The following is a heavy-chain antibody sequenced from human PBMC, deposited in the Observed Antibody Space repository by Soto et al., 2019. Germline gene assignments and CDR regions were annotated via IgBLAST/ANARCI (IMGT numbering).Heavy chain of an antibody. Sequence: ASVKVSCKASGYTFTNYGWMWVRQAQGQGLEWMGWISGYNGNTKYAEKFQGRVTMTTDTSTSTAHMELRSLRSDDTAMYYCAREGQAPYYYYGMDVWGQGTAVTVSS. CDR3: AREGQAPYYYYGMDV. J-gene: IGHJ6*02. CDR2: ISGYNGNT. CDR1: GYTFTNYG. V-gene: IGHV1-18*01.